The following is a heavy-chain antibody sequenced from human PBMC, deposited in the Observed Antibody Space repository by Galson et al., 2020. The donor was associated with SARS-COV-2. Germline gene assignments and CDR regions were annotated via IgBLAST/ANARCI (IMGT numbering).Heavy chain of an antibody. CDR1: GYSFTSYW. CDR3: ARQYYDFWSGYPPYYYYYMDV. V-gene: IGHV5-51*01. CDR2: IYPGDSDT. D-gene: IGHD3-3*01. Sequence: HGESLKISCKGSGYSFTSYWIGWVRQMPGKGLEWMGIIYPGDSDTRYSPSFQGQVTISADKSISTAYLQWSSLKASDTAMYYCARQYYDFWSGYPPYYYYYMDVWGKGTTVTVSS. J-gene: IGHJ6*03.